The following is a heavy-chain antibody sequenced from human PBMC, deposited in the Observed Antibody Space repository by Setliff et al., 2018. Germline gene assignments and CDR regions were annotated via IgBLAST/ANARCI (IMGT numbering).Heavy chain of an antibody. D-gene: IGHD5-18*01. CDR3: VRDRTAYSYGLDV. CDR1: GGSISPYS. CDR2: IYHNGNT. J-gene: IGHJ6*02. Sequence: SETLSLTCAVSGGSISPYSWSWIRQPPGKGLEWIGYIYHNGNTNFNPSLKTRVTMSVDTSKNQFALNLRSVTAADTAVYYCVRDRTAYSYGLDVWGQGTTVTVSS. V-gene: IGHV4-59*01.